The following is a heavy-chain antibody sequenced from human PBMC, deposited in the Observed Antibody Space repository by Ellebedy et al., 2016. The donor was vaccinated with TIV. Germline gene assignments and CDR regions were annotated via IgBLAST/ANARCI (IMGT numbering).Heavy chain of an antibody. V-gene: IGHV1-46*01. D-gene: IGHD6-19*01. CDR1: GYTFTSYY. J-gene: IGHJ4*02. CDR3: ASGIAVAGTFDY. CDR2: INPSGGST. Sequence: ASVKVSCXASGYTFTSYYMHWVRQAPGQGLEWMGIINPSGGSTSYAQKFQGRVTMTRDTSTSTVYMELSSLRSEDTAVYYCASGIAVAGTFDYWGQGTLVTVSS.